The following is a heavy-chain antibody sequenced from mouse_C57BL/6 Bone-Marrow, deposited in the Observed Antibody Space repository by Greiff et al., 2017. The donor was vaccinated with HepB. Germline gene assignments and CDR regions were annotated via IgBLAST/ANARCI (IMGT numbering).Heavy chain of an antibody. Sequence: VQLKESGAELVRPGTSVEMSCKASGYTFTNYWIGWAKQRPGHGLEWIGDIYPGGGYTNYNEKFKGKATLTADKASSTAYMQFSSLTSEDSAFYYCARSRGNYVHYYAMDYWGQGPSFIVSS. CDR2: IYPGGGYT. CDR1: GYTFTNYW. V-gene: IGHV1-63*01. J-gene: IGHJ4*01. CDR3: ARSRGNYVHYYAMDY. D-gene: IGHD2-1*01.